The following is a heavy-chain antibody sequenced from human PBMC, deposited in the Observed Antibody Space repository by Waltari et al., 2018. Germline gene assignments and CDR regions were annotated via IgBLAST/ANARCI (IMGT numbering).Heavy chain of an antibody. CDR1: GGSFSGYY. CDR2: INHSGST. D-gene: IGHD2-15*01. V-gene: IGHV4-34*01. CDR3: ARGENCSGGSCYPFYYYYYYMDV. J-gene: IGHJ6*03. Sequence: QVQLQQWGAGLLKPSETLSLTCAVYGGSFSGYYWSWIRQPPGKGLEWIGEINHSGSTNYNPSLKSRVTISVDTSKNQFSLKLSSVTAADTAVYYCARGENCSGGSCYPFYYYYYYMDVWGKGTTVTVSS.